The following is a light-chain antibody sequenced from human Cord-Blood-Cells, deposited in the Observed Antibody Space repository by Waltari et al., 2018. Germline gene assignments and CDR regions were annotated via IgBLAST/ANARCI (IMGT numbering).Light chain of an antibody. Sequence: QPALPQPAPVSGPPAQSTTISSTGTSSDVGSYNLVSWYQQHPGKAPKLMIYEGSKRPSGVSNRFSGSKSGNTASLTISGLQAEDEADYYCCSYAGSSTLVFGGGTKLTVL. CDR2: EGS. J-gene: IGLJ2*01. V-gene: IGLV2-23*01. CDR3: CSYAGSSTLV. CDR1: SSDVGSYNL.